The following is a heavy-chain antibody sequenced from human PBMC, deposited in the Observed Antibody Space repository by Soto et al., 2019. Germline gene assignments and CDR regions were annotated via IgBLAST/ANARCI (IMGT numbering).Heavy chain of an antibody. CDR1: GVTFSRQD. CDR2: IIPIFGTP. CDR3: ATNEGRDGYSFDC. J-gene: IGHJ4*02. Sequence: RASVKVSCKASGVTFSRQDMRWVRQAPGQGLEWMGGIIPIFGTPQYAEKFQDRVTITADESTSTAYMELSSLTSEDTAVYYCATNEGRDGYSFDCWGQGTLVTVSS. V-gene: IGHV1-69*13. D-gene: IGHD5-12*01.